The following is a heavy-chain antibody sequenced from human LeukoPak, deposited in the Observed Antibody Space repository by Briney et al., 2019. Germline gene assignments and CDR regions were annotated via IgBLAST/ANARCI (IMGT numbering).Heavy chain of an antibody. CDR2: IYYSGST. V-gene: IGHV4-39*01. CDR1: GGSISSSSYY. CDR3: ARRVIVPSGYFFDY. D-gene: IGHD3-22*01. Sequence: PSETLSLTCTVSGGSISSSSYYWGWIRQPPGKGLEWIVSIYYSGSTYYNPSLKSRVTISVDTSKNQFSLKLSSVTAADTAVYYCARRVIVPSGYFFDYWGQGTLVTVSS. J-gene: IGHJ4*02.